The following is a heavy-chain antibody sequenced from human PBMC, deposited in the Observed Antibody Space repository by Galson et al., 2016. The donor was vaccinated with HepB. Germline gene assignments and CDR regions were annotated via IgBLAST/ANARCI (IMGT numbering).Heavy chain of an antibody. V-gene: IGHV3-30*14. CDR1: RFTFSSYA. J-gene: IGHJ3*02. CDR2: LSSDGTKK. CDR3: ARDNDNGYFYDDSFDI. D-gene: IGHD3-22*01. Sequence: SLRLSCAVSRFTFSSYAMHWVRQAPGKGLEWVAFLSSDGTKKYYGDSVKGRFTISRDNSKNTLYLQMNSLRPEDTAVYYCARDNDNGYFYDDSFDIWGQGTMVTVSS.